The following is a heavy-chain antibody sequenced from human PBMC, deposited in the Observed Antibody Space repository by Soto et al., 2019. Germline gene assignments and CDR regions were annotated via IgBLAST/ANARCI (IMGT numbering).Heavy chain of an antibody. J-gene: IGHJ4*02. CDR2: IYYSGST. V-gene: IGHV4-59*08. Sequence: SETLSLTCTVSGGSISSYYWSWIRQPPGKGLEWIGYIYYSGSTNYNPSLKSRVTISVDTSKNQFSLKLSSVTAADTAVYYCARLFLYVFGSGQPPGFDYGGQGPLVTVSS. D-gene: IGHD3-3*01. CDR1: GGSISSYY. CDR3: ARLFLYVFGSGQPPGFDY.